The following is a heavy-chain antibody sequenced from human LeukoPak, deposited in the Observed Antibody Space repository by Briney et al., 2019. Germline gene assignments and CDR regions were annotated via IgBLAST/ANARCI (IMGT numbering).Heavy chain of an antibody. CDR3: ARGPDYYDSSGYFYY. Sequence: PGGSLRLSCAASGFTFSSYSMNWVRQAPGKGLEWVSYISSSGATMYYADSVKGRFTISRDNAKNSLYLQMNSLRDEDTAVYYCARGPDYYDSSGYFYYWGQRTLVTVSS. CDR1: GFTFSSYS. J-gene: IGHJ4*02. CDR2: ISSSGATM. D-gene: IGHD3-22*01. V-gene: IGHV3-48*02.